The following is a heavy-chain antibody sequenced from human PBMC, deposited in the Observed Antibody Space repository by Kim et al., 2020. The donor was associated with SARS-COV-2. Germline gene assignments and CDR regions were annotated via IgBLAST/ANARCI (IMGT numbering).Heavy chain of an antibody. Sequence: TYNNPSLESRVTRSVDTSENQFSLKLSSVTAADTAVYYCARSSVDGVDDDWGQGTLVTVSS. CDR2: T. J-gene: IGHJ4*02. V-gene: IGHV4-31*02. CDR3: ARSSVDGVDDD. D-gene: IGHD3-22*01.